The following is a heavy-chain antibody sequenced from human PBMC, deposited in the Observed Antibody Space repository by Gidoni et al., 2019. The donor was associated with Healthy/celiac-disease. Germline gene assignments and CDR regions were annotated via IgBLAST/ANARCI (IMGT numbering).Heavy chain of an antibody. V-gene: IGHV5-10-1*03. D-gene: IGHD6-19*01. Sequence: DVPLVQSGAEVQQPGASLRISCKGSGYSFTSYWISWLPQMPGKGLEWMGRIDHSDSYTNYSPAFQGHVTISADKSISTAYLQGSSLKASDTAMYYCARHTRIAVAATDYWGQGTLVTVSS. CDR2: IDHSDSYT. CDR3: ARHTRIAVAATDY. CDR1: GYSFTSYW. J-gene: IGHJ4*02.